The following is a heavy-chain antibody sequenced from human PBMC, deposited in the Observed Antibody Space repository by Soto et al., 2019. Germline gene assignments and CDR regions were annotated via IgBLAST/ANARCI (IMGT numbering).Heavy chain of an antibody. D-gene: IGHD6-19*01. V-gene: IGHV3-33*01. CDR3: ARVPVRPGGGSSGWYY. J-gene: IGHJ4*02. CDR1: GFTFSSYG. CDR2: IWYDGSNK. Sequence: PGGSLRLSCAASGFTFSSYGMHWVRQAPGKGLEWVAVIWYDGSNKYYADSVKGRFTISRDNSKNTLYLQMNSLRAEDTAVYYCARVPVRPGGGSSGWYYWGQGTLVTVSS.